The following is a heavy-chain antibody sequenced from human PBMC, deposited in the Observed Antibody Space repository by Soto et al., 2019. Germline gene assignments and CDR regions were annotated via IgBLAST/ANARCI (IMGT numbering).Heavy chain of an antibody. J-gene: IGHJ4*02. CDR1: GFTFSSYA. Sequence: GGSLRLSCEASGFTFSSYAMSWVRQAPGKGLEWVSAISGSGGSTYYADSVKGRFTISRDNSKNTLYLQMNSLRAEDTAVYYWAKEGGTYYDFWSCYYSPTYYFDYWGQGTLVTVSS. CDR3: AKEGGTYYDFWSCYYSPTYYFDY. D-gene: IGHD3-3*01. CDR2: ISGSGGST. V-gene: IGHV3-23*01.